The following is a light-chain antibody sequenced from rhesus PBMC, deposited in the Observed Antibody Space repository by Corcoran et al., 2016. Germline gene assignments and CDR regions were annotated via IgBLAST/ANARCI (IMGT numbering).Light chain of an antibody. Sequence: EIVMTQSPATLSLSPGERATLSCRASQSVTSSLAWYQQKPGQAPRFLIYGASNRATDIPDRVRGSGFGTAFTLPISSLEPEDVGVYYCQQDYSWPLTFGGGTKVELK. J-gene: IGKJ4*01. CDR1: QSVTSS. CDR2: GAS. V-gene: IGKV3-35*01. CDR3: QQDYSWPLT.